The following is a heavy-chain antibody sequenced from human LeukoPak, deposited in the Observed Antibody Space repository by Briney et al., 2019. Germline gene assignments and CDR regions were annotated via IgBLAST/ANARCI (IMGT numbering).Heavy chain of an antibody. D-gene: IGHD3-10*01. V-gene: IGHV4-59*12. Sequence: SETLSLTCTVSGGSISPYYWSWIRQPPGKGLEWIGYIYYSGSTNYNPSLKSRVTISVDTSKNQFSLKLSSVTAADTAVYYCAREGYYGSGTRWWRNYYYYYMDVWGKGTTVTVSS. J-gene: IGHJ6*03. CDR1: GGSISPYY. CDR2: IYYSGST. CDR3: AREGYYGSGTRWWRNYYYYYMDV.